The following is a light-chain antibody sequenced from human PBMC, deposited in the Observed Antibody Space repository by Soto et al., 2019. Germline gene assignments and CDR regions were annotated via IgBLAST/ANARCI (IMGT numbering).Light chain of an antibody. J-gene: IGKJ3*01. CDR2: DAS. CDR1: QSVSSY. V-gene: IGKV3-11*01. CDR3: QQRSNQGT. Sequence: EIVLTQSPATLSLSPGERATLSCRASQSVSSYLAWYQQKPGQAPRLLIYDASNRATGIPARFSGSGSGTDFTLTISSLEPEDFAVYYCQQRSNQGTFCPGTKVDIK.